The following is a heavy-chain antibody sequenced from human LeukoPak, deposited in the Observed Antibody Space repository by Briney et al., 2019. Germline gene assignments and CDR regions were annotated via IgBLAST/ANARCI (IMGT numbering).Heavy chain of an antibody. J-gene: IGHJ3*02. Sequence: ASVKVSCKASGYTFTSYGISWVRQAPGQGREWMGWISAYNGNTNYAQKLQGRVTMTTDTSTSTAYMELRSLRSDDTAVYYCTIVLLWFGEFAGGAFDIWGQGTMVTVSS. D-gene: IGHD3-10*01. V-gene: IGHV1-18*01. CDR2: ISAYNGNT. CDR3: TIVLLWFGEFAGGAFDI. CDR1: GYTFTSYG.